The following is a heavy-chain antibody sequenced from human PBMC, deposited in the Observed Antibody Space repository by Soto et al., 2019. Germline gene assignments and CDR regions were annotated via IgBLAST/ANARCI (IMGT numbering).Heavy chain of an antibody. CDR1: GGTFSSYS. CDR3: ARSQQLVRAWFDP. V-gene: IGHV1-69*06. Sequence: ASVKGSWKSSGGTFSSYSISWVRQAPGQGLEWMGGIIPIFGTANYAQKFQGRVTITADKSTSTAYMELSSLRSEDTAVYYCARSQQLVRAWFDPWGQGTLVTVSS. J-gene: IGHJ5*02. CDR2: IIPIFGTA. D-gene: IGHD6-6*01.